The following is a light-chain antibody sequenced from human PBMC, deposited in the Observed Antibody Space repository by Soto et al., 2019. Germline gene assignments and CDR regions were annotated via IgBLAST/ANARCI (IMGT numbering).Light chain of an antibody. CDR2: GAS. V-gene: IGKV3-20*01. Sequence: ILLTQSPGTLSFFPGERATLSCRASQSVSSSFLAWYQQKPGQAPRLLIYGASSRATGIPDRFSGSGSGSDFTLTISRLEPEDFAVYYCHQYGSSPATFGQGTKVDIK. J-gene: IGKJ1*01. CDR1: QSVSSSF. CDR3: HQYGSSPAT.